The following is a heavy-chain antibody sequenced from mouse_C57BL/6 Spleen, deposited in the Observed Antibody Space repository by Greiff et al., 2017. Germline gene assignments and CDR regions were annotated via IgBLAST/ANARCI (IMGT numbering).Heavy chain of an antibody. V-gene: IGHV1-69*01. Sequence: QVQLQQPGAELVMPGASVKLSCKASGYTFTSYWMHWVKQRPGQGLEWIGEIDPSDSYTNYNQKFKGKSTLTVDKSSSTAYMQLSSLTSEESAVYYCARGRYYFDYWGQGTTLTVSS. CDR1: GYTFTSYW. J-gene: IGHJ2*01. CDR2: IDPSDSYT. CDR3: ARGRYYFDY.